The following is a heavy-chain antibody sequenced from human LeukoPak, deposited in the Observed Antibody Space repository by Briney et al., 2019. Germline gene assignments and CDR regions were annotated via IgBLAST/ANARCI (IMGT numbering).Heavy chain of an antibody. J-gene: IGHJ3*02. CDR1: GGSISSYY. CDR2: IYTSGST. V-gene: IGHV4-4*07. D-gene: IGHD3-3*01. Sequence: PSETLSLTCTVSGGSISSYYWSWIRQPAGKGLEWIGRIYTSGSTNYNPSLKSRVTMSVDTSKNQFSLKLSSVTAADSAVYSCGGGGSVFGVVTPPAFDNWGQGTMVTVSS. CDR3: GGGGSVFGVVTPPAFDN.